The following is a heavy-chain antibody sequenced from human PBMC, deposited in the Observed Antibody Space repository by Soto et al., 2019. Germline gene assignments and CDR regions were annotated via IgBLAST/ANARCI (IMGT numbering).Heavy chain of an antibody. D-gene: IGHD5-18*01. CDR1: GGTFSRSG. CDR3: ARCPQPPDTADPYAVDV. CDR2: IVPSVDTT. J-gene: IGHJ6*02. V-gene: IGHV1-69*18. Sequence: QVQLVQSGTEVKKPGASVKVSCKASGGTFSRSGFHWVRQAPGQGLEWMGMIVPSVDTTNYAQTFQARVTISADQFTSTVYMELRSLRSEDTAVYYCARCPQPPDTADPYAVDVWGQGTRVIVSS.